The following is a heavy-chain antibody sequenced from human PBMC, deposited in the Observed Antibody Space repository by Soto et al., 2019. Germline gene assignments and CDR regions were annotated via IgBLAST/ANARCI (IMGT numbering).Heavy chain of an antibody. Sequence: QVQLVQSGPEVKKPGASVKVSCKASGYSFPSYAINWVRQAPGQGLESMGWISAYDGNKKYSQTFQGRVIMTTDRAKRTAYMELKGQTSDDTAVYYCAIGLPGAYGSGGTCQPPAGVAVWGQATTVTVSS. J-gene: IGHJ6*02. CDR3: AIGLPGAYGSGGTCQPPAGVAV. CDR1: GYSFPSYA. CDR2: ISAYDGNK. V-gene: IGHV1-18*01. D-gene: IGHD2-15*01.